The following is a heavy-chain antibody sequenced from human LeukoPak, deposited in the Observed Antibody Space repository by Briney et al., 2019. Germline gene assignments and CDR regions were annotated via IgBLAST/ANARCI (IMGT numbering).Heavy chain of an antibody. J-gene: IGHJ4*02. Sequence: KPSETLSLTCTVSGGPISRYYWSWLRQPPGKGLEWLGYIYYSGSTNYNPSLKSRVTISGDTSKNHFSLKLSSVTAADTAVYYCARAGQGDFWSGLRYFDYWGQGTLVTVSS. D-gene: IGHD3-3*01. V-gene: IGHV4-59*01. CDR1: GGPISRYY. CDR3: ARAGQGDFWSGLRYFDY. CDR2: IYYSGST.